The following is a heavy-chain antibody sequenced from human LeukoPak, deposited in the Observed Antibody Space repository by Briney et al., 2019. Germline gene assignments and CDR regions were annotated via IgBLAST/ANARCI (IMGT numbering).Heavy chain of an antibody. CDR1: GGSISSYY. Sequence: SETLSLTCTVSGGSISSYYWRWLRQPAGKGLEWIGRIYTSGSTNYNPSLKSRVTMSVDTAKNQFSLKLSSVTAADTAVYYCARDRTRSLYFDLWGRGTLVTVSS. CDR2: IYTSGST. V-gene: IGHV4-4*07. J-gene: IGHJ2*01. CDR3: ARDRTRSLYFDL. D-gene: IGHD2-8*01.